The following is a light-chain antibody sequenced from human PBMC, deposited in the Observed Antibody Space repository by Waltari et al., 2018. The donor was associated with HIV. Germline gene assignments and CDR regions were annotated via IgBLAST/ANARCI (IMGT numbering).Light chain of an antibody. J-gene: IGLJ2*01. CDR1: SSDVGAYNS. CDR2: EVT. Sequence: QSALTQPPSASGSPGQSVTISCTGTSSDVGAYNSVSWYQQHPGKAPKLLISEVTKRPSVFPDRFSASKSGNTASLTVSVLQAEDEADFYCSSYAGSNNVVFGGGTKLTVL. CDR3: SSYAGSNNVV. V-gene: IGLV2-8*01.